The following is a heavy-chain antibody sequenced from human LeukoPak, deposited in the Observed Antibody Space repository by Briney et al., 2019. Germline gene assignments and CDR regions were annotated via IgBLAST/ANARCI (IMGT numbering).Heavy chain of an antibody. D-gene: IGHD4-17*01. J-gene: IGHJ4*02. CDR3: ARGAMVTCAY. V-gene: IGHV3-30*04. CDR1: GFTFSSYA. CDR2: ISYDGSNK. Sequence: PGRSLRLSCAASGFTFSSYAMHWVRQAPGKGLEWVAVISYDGSNKYYADSVKGRFTISRDNAKNSLYLQMNSLRAEDTAVYYCARGAMVTCAYWGQGTLVTVSS.